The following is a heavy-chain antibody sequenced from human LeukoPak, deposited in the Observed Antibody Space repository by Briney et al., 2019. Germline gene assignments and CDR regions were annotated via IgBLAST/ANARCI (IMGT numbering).Heavy chain of an antibody. V-gene: IGHV1-2*06. J-gene: IGHJ4*02. Sequence: GASVKVSCKASGYTFTGYYMHWVRQAPGQGLEWMGRINPNSGGPNYAQKFQGRVTMTRDTSSSTAYMELSRLRSDDAAVYYCAAYDYVWGSYRSFDYWGQGTLVTVSS. CDR1: GYTFTGYY. CDR3: AAYDYVWGSYRSFDY. D-gene: IGHD3-16*02. CDR2: INPNSGGP.